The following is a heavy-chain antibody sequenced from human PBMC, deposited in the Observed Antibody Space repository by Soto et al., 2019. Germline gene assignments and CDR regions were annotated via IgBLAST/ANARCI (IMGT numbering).Heavy chain of an antibody. V-gene: IGHV3-30-3*01. Sequence: QVQLVESGGGVDQPGRSLRLSCAASGFTFSSYAMHWVRQAPGKGLEWVAVISYDGSNKYYADSVKGRFTISRDNSKNTLYLQMNSLRAEDTAVYYCARTFYDYVWGSYRYTGGAFDIWGQGTMVTVSS. J-gene: IGHJ3*02. CDR3: ARTFYDYVWGSYRYTGGAFDI. D-gene: IGHD3-16*02. CDR1: GFTFSSYA. CDR2: ISYDGSNK.